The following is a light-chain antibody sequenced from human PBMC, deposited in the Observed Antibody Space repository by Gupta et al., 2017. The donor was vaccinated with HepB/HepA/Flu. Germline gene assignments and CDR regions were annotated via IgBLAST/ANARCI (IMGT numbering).Light chain of an antibody. CDR3: CSDADSPYV. J-gene: IGLJ1*01. CDR2: GVT. CDR1: GSDVGRFNF. Sequence: SALTQPRSVSGSPGPSVTISCTGTGSDVGRFNFVSWYPQHPGNAHKLIIYGVTDRPSGVPARFAGSKSGTTASLTISGRQAEDEDHYYCCSDADSPYVFGTGTKVTVL. V-gene: IGLV2-11*01.